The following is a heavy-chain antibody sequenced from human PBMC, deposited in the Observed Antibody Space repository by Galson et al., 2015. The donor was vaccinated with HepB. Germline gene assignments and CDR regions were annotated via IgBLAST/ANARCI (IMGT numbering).Heavy chain of an antibody. CDR1: GGTFSNHV. CDR3: ARGNYGMDV. CDR2: IIPMFGEP. V-gene: IGHV1-69*13. Sequence: SVEVSCKASGGTFSNHVINWVRQAPGQGLEWMGGIIPMFGEPRHAQKFQDRITLSADASTSTAYMEVTSLQSADTAAYYCARGNYGMDVWGQGTTVIVSS. J-gene: IGHJ6*02.